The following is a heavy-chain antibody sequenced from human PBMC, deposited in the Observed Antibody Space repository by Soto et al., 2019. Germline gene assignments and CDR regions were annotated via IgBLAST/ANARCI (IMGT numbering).Heavy chain of an antibody. CDR1: GDSISTFY. Sequence: PSETLSLTCTVSGDSISTFYWSWIRQPPGKGLEWIGYIHYSGSINYNPSLKSQVIISVDTSKNQFSLKLSSVNAAETAVYFCARVRSNLFDYWGKGTLVTVSS. J-gene: IGHJ4*02. CDR2: IHYSGSI. CDR3: ARVRSNLFDY. D-gene: IGHD3-3*01. V-gene: IGHV4-59*01.